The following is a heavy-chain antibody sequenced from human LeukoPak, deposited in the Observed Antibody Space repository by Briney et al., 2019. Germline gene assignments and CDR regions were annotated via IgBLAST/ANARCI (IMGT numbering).Heavy chain of an antibody. CDR3: ARLFTSGWYNWFDP. CDR2: ISTSSSYI. CDR1: GFIFSSYS. Sequence: SGGSLRLSCAASGFIFSSYSMNWVRQAPGKGLEWVSSISTSSSYIYYADSVKGRFTISRDNANNSLYLQMNSLSAEDTAVYYCARLFTSGWYNWFDPWGQGTLVTVSS. J-gene: IGHJ5*02. V-gene: IGHV3-21*01. D-gene: IGHD6-19*01.